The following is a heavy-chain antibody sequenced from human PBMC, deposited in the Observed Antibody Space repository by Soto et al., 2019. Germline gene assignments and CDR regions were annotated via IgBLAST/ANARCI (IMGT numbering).Heavy chain of an antibody. CDR1: GFTFSSDW. CDR3: AKDYYDSSGQYPAFDY. CDR2: INTDGRGT. Sequence: PGGSLRLSCAASGFTFSSDWMHWVRQAPGKGLVWVSRINTDGRGTSYADSVKGRFTISRDNAKNSLYLQMNSLRAEDTALYYCAKDYYDSSGQYPAFDYWGQGTLVTVSS. D-gene: IGHD3-22*01. J-gene: IGHJ4*02. V-gene: IGHV3-74*01.